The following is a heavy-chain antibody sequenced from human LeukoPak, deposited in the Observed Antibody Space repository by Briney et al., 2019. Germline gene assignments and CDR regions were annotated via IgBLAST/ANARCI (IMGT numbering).Heavy chain of an antibody. V-gene: IGHV3-23*01. CDR2: ISGSGGST. CDR1: GFTFNIYA. CDR3: AKGPTTVVTPVDY. D-gene: IGHD4-23*01. Sequence: GGSLRLSCAASGFTFNIYAMTRVRQAPGKGLEWVSAISGSGGSTYYADSVKGRFTISRDNSKNTLYLQMNSLRAEDTAVYYCAKGPTTVVTPVDYWGQGTLVTVSS. J-gene: IGHJ4*02.